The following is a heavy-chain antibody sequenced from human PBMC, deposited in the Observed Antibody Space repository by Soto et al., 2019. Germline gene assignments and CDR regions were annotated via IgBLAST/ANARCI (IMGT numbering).Heavy chain of an antibody. J-gene: IGHJ4*02. D-gene: IGHD3-10*01. CDR1: GFTIGNYW. V-gene: IGHV3-7*01. CDR2: IKGDGSEK. CDR3: AAGFPPDF. Sequence: EVLLVESGGGLVQPGGSLRLSCAASGFTIGNYWMNWVRQAPGKGLEWVANIKGDGSEKYYVGSVEGRFTISRDNTKNTLDLQMNSLRVEDTAVYYCAAGFPPDFWGQGTLVTVSS.